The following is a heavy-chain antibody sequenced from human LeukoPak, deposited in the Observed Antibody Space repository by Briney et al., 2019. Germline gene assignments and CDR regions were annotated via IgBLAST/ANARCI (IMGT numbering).Heavy chain of an antibody. Sequence: PGGSLRLSFAASGFTVSSNYMSWVRQAPGKGLEWVSVIYSGGSTYYADSVKGRFTISRDNSKNTLYLQMNSLRAEDTAVYYCARPHYTVTTSLGVMDVWGQGTTVTVSS. CDR2: IYSGGST. CDR1: GFTVSSNY. D-gene: IGHD4-17*01. J-gene: IGHJ6*02. CDR3: ARPHYTVTTSLGVMDV. V-gene: IGHV3-66*01.